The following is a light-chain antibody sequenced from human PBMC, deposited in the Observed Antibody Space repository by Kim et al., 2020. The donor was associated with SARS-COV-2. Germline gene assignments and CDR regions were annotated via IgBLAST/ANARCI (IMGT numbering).Light chain of an antibody. CDR1: NSNIGSYY. V-gene: IGLV1-47*01. CDR3: AAWNDSLSGPIYV. J-gene: IGLJ1*01. Sequence: VTISCSGSNSNIGSYYVYWYQQLPGTAPKLLTYRNSLRPSGVPDRFSGSKSGTSASLAISGLRSEDEADYYCAAWNDSLSGPIYVFGTGTKVTVL. CDR2: RNS.